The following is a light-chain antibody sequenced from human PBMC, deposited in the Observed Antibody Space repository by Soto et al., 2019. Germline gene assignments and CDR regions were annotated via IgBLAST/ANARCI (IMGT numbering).Light chain of an antibody. CDR1: QGISTW. J-gene: IGKJ1*01. CDR3: QQVTTFPRT. CDR2: GAF. Sequence: DIQMTQYPSSVPAAVGDRVTITCRASQGISTWLAWYQHKPGTAPKLLIFGAFSLQRGVPSRFAGSGSGTDFTLTIKSLQPEDVATYYCQQVTTFPRTFGQGTKVEIK. V-gene: IGKV1-12*01.